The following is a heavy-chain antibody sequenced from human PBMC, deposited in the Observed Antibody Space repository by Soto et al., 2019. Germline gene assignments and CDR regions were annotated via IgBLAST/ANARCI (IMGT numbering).Heavy chain of an antibody. V-gene: IGHV1-2*02. CDR1: GYRFSDYY. J-gene: IGHJ6*03. D-gene: IGHD5-12*01. Sequence: QVQLVQSGAEVKKPGASVTVYCKASGYRFSDYYLHWVRQAPGQGPEWMGWMNPNSGGTKYAQKFKGRVTMTRDTSVRTAFMELNWLKSDDTAVYYCARESGGATATLDYYYFYMDVWGIGPTVTVSS. CDR2: MNPNSGGT. CDR3: ARESGGATATLDYYYFYMDV.